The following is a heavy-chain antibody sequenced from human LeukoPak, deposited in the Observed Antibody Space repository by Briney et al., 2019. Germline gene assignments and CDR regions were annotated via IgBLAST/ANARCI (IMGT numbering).Heavy chain of an antibody. V-gene: IGHV3-30-3*01. J-gene: IGHJ5*02. Sequence: GGSLRLSCAASGFTFSSYAMHWVRQAPGKGLEWVAVISYDGSKKYYADSVKGRFTISRDNSKNTLYLQMNSLRAEDTAVYYCGGPAAGTNWFDPWGQGTLVTVSS. D-gene: IGHD2-2*01. CDR1: GFTFSSYA. CDR3: GGPAAGTNWFDP. CDR2: ISYDGSKK.